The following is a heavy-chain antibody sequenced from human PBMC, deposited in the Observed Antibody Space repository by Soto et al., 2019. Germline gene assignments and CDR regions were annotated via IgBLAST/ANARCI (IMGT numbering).Heavy chain of an antibody. V-gene: IGHV3-30*18. J-gene: IGHJ4*02. CDR3: AKDMGYCSSISCYAVDY. Sequence: QVQLVESGGGVVQPGRSLRLSCAASGFTFSSYGMHWVRQAPGKGLEWVAVISYDGSNKYYADSVKGRFTISRDNSKNTLYLQMNSLRAEDTAVYYCAKDMGYCSSISCYAVDYWGQGILVTVSS. D-gene: IGHD2-2*01. CDR2: ISYDGSNK. CDR1: GFTFSSYG.